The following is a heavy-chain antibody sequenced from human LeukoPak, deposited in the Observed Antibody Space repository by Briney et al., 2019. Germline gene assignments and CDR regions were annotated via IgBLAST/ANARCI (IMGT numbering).Heavy chain of an antibody. Sequence: GGSLRLSCAASRFTFSSYAMHWVRQAPGKGLEDVSAISNNGGGTYYAKSVKGRFTISRDNSKNTLYLQMGSLRAEDMAVYYCARGYSSSPKYYYDYWGQGTLVTVSS. CDR1: RFTFSSYA. V-gene: IGHV3-64*01. J-gene: IGHJ4*02. CDR3: ARGYSSSPKYYYDY. CDR2: ISNNGGGT. D-gene: IGHD6-6*01.